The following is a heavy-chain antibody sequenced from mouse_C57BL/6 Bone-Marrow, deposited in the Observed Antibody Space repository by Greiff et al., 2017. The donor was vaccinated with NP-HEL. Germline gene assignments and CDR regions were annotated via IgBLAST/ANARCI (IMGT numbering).Heavy chain of an antibody. D-gene: IGHD3-2*02. Sequence: VQLVESGPGLVAPSQSLSITCTVSGFSLTSYGVDWVRQSPGKGLEWLGVIWGVGSTNYNSALKSRLSISKDNSKSQVFLKMNSLQTDDTARYYCASLRLGFAYWGQGTLVTVSA. CDR2: IWGVGST. CDR1: GFSLTSYG. CDR3: ASLRLGFAY. J-gene: IGHJ3*01. V-gene: IGHV2-6*01.